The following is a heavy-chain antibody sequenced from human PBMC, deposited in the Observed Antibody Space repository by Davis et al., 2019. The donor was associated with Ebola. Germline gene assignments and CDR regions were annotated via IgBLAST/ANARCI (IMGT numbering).Heavy chain of an antibody. V-gene: IGHV4-34*01. CDR2: INHSGST. CDR1: GGSFSGYY. Sequence: MPSETLSLTCAVYGGSFSGYYWSWIRQPPGKGLEWIGEINHSGSTNYNPSLKSRVTISVDTSKNQFSLKLSSVTAADTAVYYCARARDSSSWKGYYYYGMDAWGQGTTVTVSS. CDR3: ARARDSSSWKGYYYYGMDA. J-gene: IGHJ6*02. D-gene: IGHD6-13*01.